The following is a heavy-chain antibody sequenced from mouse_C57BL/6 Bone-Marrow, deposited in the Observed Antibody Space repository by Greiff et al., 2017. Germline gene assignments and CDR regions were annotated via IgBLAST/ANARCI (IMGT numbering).Heavy chain of an antibody. CDR3: ARWIRAY. Sequence: VQLQQPGTELVKPGASVKLSCKASGYTFTSYWMHWVKQRPGKGLEWIGNINPSNGGTYYNEKFKSKATLTVDKSSSPAHMQLSSLTSDVSAVYECARWIRAYWGQGTLVTVSA. D-gene: IGHD2-4*01. J-gene: IGHJ3*01. CDR1: GYTFTSYW. V-gene: IGHV1-53*01. CDR2: INPSNGGT.